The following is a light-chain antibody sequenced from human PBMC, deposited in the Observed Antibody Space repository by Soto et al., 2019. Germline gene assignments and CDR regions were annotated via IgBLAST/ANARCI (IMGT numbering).Light chain of an antibody. CDR1: QSISRN. Sequence: ETVMTQSPATLSVSPGERATLSCRASQSISRNLAWYQQKPGQPPRLLIYGASTRATGIPDRSSGSGSGTDFTRTISGLQSEDFAVYYCHHYHDWPPYNFGQGTKLEIK. CDR3: HHYHDWPPYN. J-gene: IGKJ2*01. CDR2: GAS. V-gene: IGKV3-15*01.